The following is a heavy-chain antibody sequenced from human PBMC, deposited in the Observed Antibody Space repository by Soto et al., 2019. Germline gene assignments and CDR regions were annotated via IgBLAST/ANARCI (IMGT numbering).Heavy chain of an antibody. J-gene: IGHJ6*02. V-gene: IGHV1-69*08. CDR3: ARDGVVRGPDYYYYGRDG. CDR1: GGTFSSYT. Sequence: QVQLVQSGAEVKKPGSSVKVSCKASGGTFSSYTISWVRQAPGHGLEWMGRIIPILGIANYAQKFQGRVTFTADRSASTAYGERSGLRAEDTAAYYWARDGVVRGPDYYYYGRDGGGQGTTVTVSS. CDR2: IIPILGIA. D-gene: IGHD3-10*01.